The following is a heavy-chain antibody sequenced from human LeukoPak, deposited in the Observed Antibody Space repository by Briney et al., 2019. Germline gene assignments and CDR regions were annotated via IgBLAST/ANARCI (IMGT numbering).Heavy chain of an antibody. CDR2: ISGSGGST. D-gene: IGHD2-21*02. V-gene: IGHV3-23*01. CDR3: ARTPTGGDIDC. Sequence: GGSLRLSCVASGFTFSSYAMSWVRQAPGKGLEWVSAISGSGGSTYYADSVKGRFTISRDNSKNTLYLQMNSLRAEDTAVYYCARTPTGGDIDCWGQGTLVTVSS. J-gene: IGHJ4*02. CDR1: GFTFSSYA.